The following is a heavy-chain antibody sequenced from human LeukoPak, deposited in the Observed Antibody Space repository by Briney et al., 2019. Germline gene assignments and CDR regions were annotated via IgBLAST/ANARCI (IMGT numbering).Heavy chain of an antibody. D-gene: IGHD1-14*01. Sequence: AGSLTLSCAASGFTFSNAWMSWVRQPPGKGLEWVGRIKSKTDGGTTDYAAHVKGRFTISRDDSKHTLYLQMNSLKTEDTAVYYCTTETPTGLSWGQGTLVTVSS. CDR3: TTETPTGLS. CDR1: GFTFSNAW. J-gene: IGHJ5*02. V-gene: IGHV3-15*01. CDR2: IKSKTDGGTT.